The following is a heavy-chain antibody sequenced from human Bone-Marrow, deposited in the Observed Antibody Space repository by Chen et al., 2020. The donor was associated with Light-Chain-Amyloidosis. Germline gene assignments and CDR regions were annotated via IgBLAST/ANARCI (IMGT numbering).Heavy chain of an antibody. CDR3: AKDKGGSMGFGMDV. V-gene: IGHV3-9*01. Sequence: EEHLVESGGGLVQPGRSLRLSCEASGFTFDDYAMHWVRQAPGKGLEWVSGISWNSGVKGYVDCVRGRFTISRDGVKNSLYLQMNSLRPEETALYYCAKDKGGSMGFGMDVWGQGTTVIVSS. J-gene: IGHJ6*02. D-gene: IGHD3-10*01. CDR2: ISWNSGVK. CDR1: GFTFDDYA.